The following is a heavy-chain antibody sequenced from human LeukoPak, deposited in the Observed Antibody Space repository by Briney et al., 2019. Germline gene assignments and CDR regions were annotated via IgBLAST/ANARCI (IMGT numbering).Heavy chain of an antibody. CDR3: ARGVTTGLDWFDP. Sequence: SETLSLTCTVSGVSISSYYWSWIRQPPGKGLEWIGCISYSGSSTYNPPLKSRVTISVDTSKNQFSLKVTSVTAADTAVYYCARGVTTGLDWFDPWGQGTLVTVSS. V-gene: IGHV4-59*01. D-gene: IGHD2-21*02. CDR2: ISYSGSS. J-gene: IGHJ5*02. CDR1: GVSISSYY.